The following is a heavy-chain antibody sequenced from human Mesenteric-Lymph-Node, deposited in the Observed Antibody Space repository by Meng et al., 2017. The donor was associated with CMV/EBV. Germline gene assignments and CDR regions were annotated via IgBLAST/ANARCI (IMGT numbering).Heavy chain of an antibody. CDR2: ISSTSSRI. V-gene: IGHV3-48*04. Sequence: GGSLRLSCAASGFTFSSYSMNWVRQAPGKGLEWASYISSTSSRIYYADSVKGRFTISRDNAKNSLYLQMNSLRAEDTAVYYCARELLVPRVYYYGMDVWGQGTTVTVSS. CDR1: GFTFSSYS. J-gene: IGHJ6*02. CDR3: ARELLVPRVYYYGMDV.